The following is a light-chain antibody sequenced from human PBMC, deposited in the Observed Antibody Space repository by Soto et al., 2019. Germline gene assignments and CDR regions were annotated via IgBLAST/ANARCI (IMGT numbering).Light chain of an antibody. CDR2: EVS. V-gene: IGLV2-14*01. CDR3: SSYTSSSPYV. CDR1: SSDVGGYNY. Sequence: QSALTQPVSVSGSPGQSITISCTGTSSDVGGYNYVSWYQQQPGKAPKLMIFEVSNRASGVSTRFSGSKSGNTASLTIYGLQAEDEADYYCSSYTSSSPYVFGTGTKVTV. J-gene: IGLJ1*01.